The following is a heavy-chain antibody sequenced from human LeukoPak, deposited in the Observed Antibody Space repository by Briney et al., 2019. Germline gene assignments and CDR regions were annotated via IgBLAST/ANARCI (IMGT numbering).Heavy chain of an antibody. CDR3: AREWGYDSSGYFDY. Sequence: SETLSLTCTVSGGSIRSYYWSWIRQPPGKGLEWIGYIYYSGSTNYNPSLKSRVTISVDTSKNQFSLKLSSVTAADTAVYYCAREWGYDSSGYFDYWGQGTLVTVSS. D-gene: IGHD3-22*01. J-gene: IGHJ4*02. CDR1: GGSIRSYY. CDR2: IYYSGST. V-gene: IGHV4-59*01.